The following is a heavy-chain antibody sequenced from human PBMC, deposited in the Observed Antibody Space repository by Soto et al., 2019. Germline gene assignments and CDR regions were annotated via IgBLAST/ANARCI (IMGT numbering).Heavy chain of an antibody. CDR2: ISYDGHNK. V-gene: IGHV3-30*18. CDR3: AKDLQAYGDYNYYYYGMDV. D-gene: IGHD4-17*01. Sequence: QVQLVESGGGVVQPGGSLRLSCTASGFTFTTFGIHWVRQGPGKGLEWVALISYDGHNKYYSDSVKGRFTISRDNYKNTLSLQTNSLRAEDTAVYYCAKDLQAYGDYNYYYYGMDVWGHGTTVSVSS. J-gene: IGHJ6*02. CDR1: GFTFTTFG.